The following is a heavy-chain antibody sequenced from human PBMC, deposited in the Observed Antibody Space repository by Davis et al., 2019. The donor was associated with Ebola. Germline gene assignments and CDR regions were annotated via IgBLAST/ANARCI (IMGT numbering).Heavy chain of an antibody. V-gene: IGHV1-69*13. Sequence: SVKVSCKASGGTFSSYAISWVRQAPGQGLEWMGGIIPIFGTANYAQKFQGRVTITADESTSTAYMELSSLRSEDTAVYYCARGLLWFGESPGYYFDYWGQGTLVTVSS. J-gene: IGHJ4*02. D-gene: IGHD3-10*01. CDR3: ARGLLWFGESPGYYFDY. CDR1: GGTFSSYA. CDR2: IIPIFGTA.